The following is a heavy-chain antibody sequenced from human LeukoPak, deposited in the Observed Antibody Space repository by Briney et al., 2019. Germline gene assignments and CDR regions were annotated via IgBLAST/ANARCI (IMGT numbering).Heavy chain of an antibody. CDR3: ARERAIASLRPYYFDY. Sequence: PGGSLRLSCAASGFTFSDYYMSWIRQAPGKGLEWISYISSSGSTIYYADSVKGRLTISRDNARNSLYLQMNSLRAEDTAVYYCARERAIASLRPYYFDYWGQGTLVTVSS. D-gene: IGHD6-6*01. V-gene: IGHV3-11*01. CDR2: ISSSGSTI. CDR1: GFTFSDYY. J-gene: IGHJ4*02.